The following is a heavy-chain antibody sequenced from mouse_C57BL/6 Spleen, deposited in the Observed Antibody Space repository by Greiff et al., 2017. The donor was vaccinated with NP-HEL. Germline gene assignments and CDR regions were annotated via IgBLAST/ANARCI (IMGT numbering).Heavy chain of an antibody. V-gene: IGHV1-81*01. CDR3: ARRGSSGYDAWFAY. J-gene: IGHJ3*01. CDR1: GYTFTSYG. D-gene: IGHD3-2*02. Sequence: QVQLKQSGAELARPGASVKLSCKASGYTFTSYGISWVKQRTGQGLEWIGEIYPRSGNTYYNEKFKGKATLTADKSSSTAYMELRSLTSEDSAVYFCARRGSSGYDAWFAYWGQGTLVTVSA. CDR2: IYPRSGNT.